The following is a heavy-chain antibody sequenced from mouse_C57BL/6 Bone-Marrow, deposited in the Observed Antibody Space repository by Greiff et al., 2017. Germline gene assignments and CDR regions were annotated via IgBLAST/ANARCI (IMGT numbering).Heavy chain of an antibody. CDR2: ISSGGSYT. Sequence: EVKLVESGGDLVKPGGSLKLSCAASGFTFSSYGMSWVRQTPDKRLEWVAIISSGGSYTYYPDSVKGRFTISSDNAKNTLYLHMSSLKTEDTAVYYGGRHHFYYDYGVWFAYWGQGTLVTVSA. J-gene: IGHJ3*01. CDR3: GRHHFYYDYGVWFAY. D-gene: IGHD2-4*01. V-gene: IGHV5-6*01. CDR1: GFTFSSYG.